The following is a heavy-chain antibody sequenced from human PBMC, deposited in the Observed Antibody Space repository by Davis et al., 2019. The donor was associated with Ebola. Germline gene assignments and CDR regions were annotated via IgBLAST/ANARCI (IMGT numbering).Heavy chain of an antibody. CDR2: ISYDGSHK. CDR1: GFTFSTYG. CDR3: AKAKWEVEYHYSGMDV. J-gene: IGHJ6*04. V-gene: IGHV3-30*18. Sequence: GESLKISCAASGFTFSTYGMHWVRQAPGKGLEWVAVISYDGSHKYSADSVRGRFTISRDNSKDTLYLQMNSLRAEDTAVYFCAKAKWEVEYHYSGMDVWGKGTTVTVSS. D-gene: IGHD1-26*01.